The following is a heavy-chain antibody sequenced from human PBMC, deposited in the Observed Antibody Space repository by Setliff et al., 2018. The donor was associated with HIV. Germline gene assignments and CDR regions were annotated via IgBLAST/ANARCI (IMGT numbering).Heavy chain of an antibody. Sequence: PSETLSLTCTVSGVSFSSSSYYRGWIRQPPGKGLEWIGSFYYSGSTYYNPSLKSRVTISVDTSKNQFSLKLSSVTAADTAVYYCANEKAYSSSWANWFDPWGQGTLVTVSS. CDR1: GVSFSSSSYY. D-gene: IGHD6-13*01. J-gene: IGHJ5*02. CDR2: FYYSGST. CDR3: ANEKAYSSSWANWFDP. V-gene: IGHV4-39*01.